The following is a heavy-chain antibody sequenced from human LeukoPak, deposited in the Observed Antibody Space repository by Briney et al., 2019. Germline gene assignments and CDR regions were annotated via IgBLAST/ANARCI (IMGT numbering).Heavy chain of an antibody. D-gene: IGHD2-21*02. CDR3: ARLSGAYCSGDCYSDY. J-gene: IGHJ4*02. V-gene: IGHV3-74*03. CDR2: IISDGNSI. Sequence: LPGGSLRLSCAASGFTFSSSLMHWVRQAPGKGLVWVSRIISDGNSIMYADSVKGRFTISRDNAKNTVYLQMNSLRAEDTAVYYCARLSGAYCSGDCYSDYWGQGTLVTVSS. CDR1: GFTFSSSL.